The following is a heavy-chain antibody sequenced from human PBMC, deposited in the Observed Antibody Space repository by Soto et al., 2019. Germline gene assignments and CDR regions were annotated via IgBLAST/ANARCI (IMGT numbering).Heavy chain of an antibody. CDR1: GFTFSNAW. D-gene: IGHD1-26*01. Sequence: EVQLVESGGGLVKPGGSLRLSCAASGFTFSNAWMSWVRQAPGKGLEWVGRIKSKTDGGTTDYAAPVKGRFTISRDDSKNTLYLQRNSLKTEYTAVYYCTTDPRVGAARFDYGGQGTLVTVSS. CDR3: TTDPRVGAARFDY. J-gene: IGHJ4*02. V-gene: IGHV3-15*01. CDR2: IKSKTDGGTT.